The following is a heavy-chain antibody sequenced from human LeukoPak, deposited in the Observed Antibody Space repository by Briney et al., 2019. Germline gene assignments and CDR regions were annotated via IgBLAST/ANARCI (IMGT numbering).Heavy chain of an antibody. CDR3: AREREEDDSSGNYLDY. J-gene: IGHJ4*02. CDR2: IYYSGST. CDR1: GGSISSGGYY. Sequence: SETLSLTCTVSGGSISSGGYYWSWIRQHPGKGLEWIGYIYYSGSTYYNPSLKSRVTISVDTSKNQFSLKLSSVTAADTAVYYCAREREEDDSSGNYLDYWGQGTLVTVSS. V-gene: IGHV4-31*03. D-gene: IGHD3-22*01.